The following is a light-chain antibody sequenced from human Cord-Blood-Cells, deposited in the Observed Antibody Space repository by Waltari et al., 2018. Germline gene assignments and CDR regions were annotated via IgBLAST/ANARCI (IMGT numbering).Light chain of an antibody. CDR2: KDS. Sequence: SYELTQPPSVSVSPGQTARITCSGDALPKQYAYWYQQKPGQAPVLVIYKDSERPSGIPERFSGSSSGTTGTLTINGGQAEDEADYYCQSADSSGTYWVFGGGTKLTVL. CDR3: QSADSSGTYWV. J-gene: IGLJ3*02. V-gene: IGLV3-25*03. CDR1: ALPKQY.